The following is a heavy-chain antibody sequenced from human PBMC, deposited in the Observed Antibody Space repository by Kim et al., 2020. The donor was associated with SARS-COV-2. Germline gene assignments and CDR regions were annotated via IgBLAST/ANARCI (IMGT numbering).Heavy chain of an antibody. V-gene: IGHV3-30*18. D-gene: IGHD3-16*01. Sequence: GGSLRLSCAASGFTFSSYGMHWVRQAPGKGLEWVAVISYDGSNKYYADSVKGRFTISRDNSKNTLYLQMNSLRAEDTAVYYCAKEQNRRGATPPDYYYYGMDVWGQGTTVTVSS. CDR3: AKEQNRRGATPPDYYYYGMDV. J-gene: IGHJ6*02. CDR2: ISYDGSNK. CDR1: GFTFSSYG.